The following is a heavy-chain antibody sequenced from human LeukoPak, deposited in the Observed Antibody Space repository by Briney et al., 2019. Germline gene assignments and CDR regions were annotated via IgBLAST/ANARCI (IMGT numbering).Heavy chain of an antibody. J-gene: IGHJ4*02. V-gene: IGHV3-23*01. CDR3: ARALPAGVVLTTLDY. CDR1: GFTFSSYA. Sequence: PGGSLRLSCAASGFTFSSYAMNWVRQAPGKGLEWVSVIGGSGVGTYYADSVKGRFTISRDNSKNTLYLQMNSLRAEDTAVYYCARALPAGVVLTTLDYWGQGTLVSVSS. D-gene: IGHD3-3*01. CDR2: IGGSGVGT.